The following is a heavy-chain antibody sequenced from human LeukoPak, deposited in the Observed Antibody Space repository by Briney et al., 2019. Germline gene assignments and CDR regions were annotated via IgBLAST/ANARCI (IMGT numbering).Heavy chain of an antibody. Sequence: PSQTLSLTCTVSDGSISSGDYYWSWIRQPPGKGLEWIGYIYYSGSTYYNPSLKSRVTMSVDTSKNQFSLKLSSVTAADTAVYYCARVDMVRGVTNYWGQGTLVTVSS. V-gene: IGHV4-30-4*01. J-gene: IGHJ4*02. D-gene: IGHD3-10*01. CDR1: DGSISSGDYY. CDR3: ARVDMVRGVTNY. CDR2: IYYSGST.